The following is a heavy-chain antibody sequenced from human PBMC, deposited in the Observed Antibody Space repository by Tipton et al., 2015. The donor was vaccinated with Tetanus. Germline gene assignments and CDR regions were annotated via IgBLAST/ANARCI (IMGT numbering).Heavy chain of an antibody. CDR3: ARDQRIRFLEPTSFFFNYGMDV. J-gene: IGHJ6*02. CDR2: IYPSGST. D-gene: IGHD3-3*01. V-gene: IGHV4-4*07. Sequence: LRLSCTVSRASMNSYYWTWIRQPAGKGLEWIGRIYPSGSTNYNPSLKSRVTISVDKSKNQFSLKLSSVTAADTAVYYCARDQRIRFLEPTSFFFNYGMDVWGQGTTVTVSS. CDR1: RASMNSYY.